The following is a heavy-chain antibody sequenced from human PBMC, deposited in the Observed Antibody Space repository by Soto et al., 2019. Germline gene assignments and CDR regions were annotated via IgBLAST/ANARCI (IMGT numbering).Heavy chain of an antibody. CDR3: AKDSPRGAPYYYDSSGYQPYYYGMDV. D-gene: IGHD3-22*01. J-gene: IGHJ6*02. V-gene: IGHV3-30*18. Sequence: GGSLRLSCAASGFTFSSYGMHWVRQAPGKGLEWVAVISYDGSNKYYADSVKGRFTISRDNSKNTLYLQMNSLRAEDTAVYYCAKDSPRGAPYYYDSSGYQPYYYGMDVWGQGTTVTVSS. CDR1: GFTFSSYG. CDR2: ISYDGSNK.